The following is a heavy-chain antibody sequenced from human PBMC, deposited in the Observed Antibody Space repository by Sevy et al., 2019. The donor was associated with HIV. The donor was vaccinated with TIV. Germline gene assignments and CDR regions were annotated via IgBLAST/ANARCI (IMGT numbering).Heavy chain of an antibody. D-gene: IGHD2-2*01. J-gene: IGHJ4*02. V-gene: IGHV3-30*18. CDR3: AKERGYCSSTSCFDFDY. CDR2: ISYDGSNK. Sequence: GGSLRLSCAASGFTFSSYGMHWVRQAPGKGLEWVAVISYDGSNKYYADSVKGRFTISRDKSKNTLYLQMNSLRAEDTAVYYCAKERGYCSSTSCFDFDYWGQGTLVTVSS. CDR1: GFTFSSYG.